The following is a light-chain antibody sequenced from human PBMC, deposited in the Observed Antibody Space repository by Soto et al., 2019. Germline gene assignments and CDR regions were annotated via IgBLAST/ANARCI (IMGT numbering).Light chain of an antibody. CDR1: SSDVGNYIF. J-gene: IGLJ1*01. V-gene: IGLV2-14*01. Sequence: QSVLTQPASVSGSPGQSITIYCTGTSSDVGNYIFVSWYRQHPGKAPKLMIYDINNRPSGVSNRFSGSKSGNTASLTISGLQAEDEAEYYCVSYTTSASYVFGTGTKLTVL. CDR2: DIN. CDR3: VSYTTSASYV.